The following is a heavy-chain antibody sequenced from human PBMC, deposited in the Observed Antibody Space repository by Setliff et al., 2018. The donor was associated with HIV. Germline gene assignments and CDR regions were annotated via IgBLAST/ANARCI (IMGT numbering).Heavy chain of an antibody. Sequence: NPGGSLRLSCAVSGFTFSNAWMSWARQAPGKGLEWVGHIERKANGGTTDYAAPVKGRFTISRDDSTDTLYLQMNSLKTEDTAVYYCVGNFLGNWGQGTLVTVSS. D-gene: IGHD1-7*01. J-gene: IGHJ4*02. CDR3: VGNFLGN. CDR1: GFTFSNAW. CDR2: IERKANGGTT. V-gene: IGHV3-15*04.